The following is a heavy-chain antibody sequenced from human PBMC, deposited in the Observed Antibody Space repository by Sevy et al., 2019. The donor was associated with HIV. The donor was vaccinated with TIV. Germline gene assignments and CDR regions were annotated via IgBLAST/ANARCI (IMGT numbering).Heavy chain of an antibody. J-gene: IGHJ6*02. D-gene: IGHD3-3*01. V-gene: IGHV3-23*01. CDR3: AKAVRYYDFWSGYHGPYYYSYGMDV. CDR2: ISGSGGST. CDR1: GFTFSSYA. Sequence: GGSLRLSCAASGFTFSSYAMSWVRQAPGKGLEWVSAISGSGGSTYYADSVKGRFTISRDNSKNTLYLQMNSLRAEDTAVYYCAKAVRYYDFWSGYHGPYYYSYGMDVWGQGTTVTVSS.